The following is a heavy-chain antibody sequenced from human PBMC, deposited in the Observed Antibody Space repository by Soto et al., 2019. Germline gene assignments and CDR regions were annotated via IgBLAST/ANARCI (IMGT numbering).Heavy chain of an antibody. CDR3: ARQGFGALHGLVDV. CDR2: IYHSGSA. J-gene: IGHJ6*02. V-gene: IGHV4-4*02. CDR1: GGSITSENW. D-gene: IGHD3-10*01. Sequence: SETLSLPSTVSGGSITSENWWSWFRQPPGKGLEWIGEIYHSGSANYNPSLKSRATISLDKSKSQFSLELTSVTATDTAVYYCARQGFGALHGLVDVWGQGTTVT.